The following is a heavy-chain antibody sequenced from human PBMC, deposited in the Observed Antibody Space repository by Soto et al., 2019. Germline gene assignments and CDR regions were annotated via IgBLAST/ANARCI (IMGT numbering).Heavy chain of an antibody. CDR1: RYIFTAYF. V-gene: IGHV1-2*02. CDR3: ASHDPGARFDP. J-gene: IGHJ5*02. Sequence: QVQLVQSGAEVKKPGASVKVSCKAPRYIFTAYFMHWVRQAPGQGLEWMGWINPNNGATHYGLSFQGRVTMTRDTATSTAYMELSSLRSDDTAVYYCASHDPGARFDPWGQGTLVIVSS. CDR2: INPNNGAT. D-gene: IGHD1-1*01.